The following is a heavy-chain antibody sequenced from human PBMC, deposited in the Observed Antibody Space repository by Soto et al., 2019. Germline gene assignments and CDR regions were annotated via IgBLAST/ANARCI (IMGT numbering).Heavy chain of an antibody. CDR1: GFTFSSYA. CDR2: ISGSGGST. V-gene: IGHV3-23*01. Sequence: EVQLLESGGGLVQPGGSLRLSCAASGFTFSSYAMSWVRQAPGKGLEWVSAISGSGGSTYYADSVKGRFTISRDNSKNTLYLQMNSLRAKDTAVYYCAKSDGIPYYYYYGMDVWGQGTTVTVSS. CDR3: AKSDGIPYYYYYGMDV. J-gene: IGHJ6*02.